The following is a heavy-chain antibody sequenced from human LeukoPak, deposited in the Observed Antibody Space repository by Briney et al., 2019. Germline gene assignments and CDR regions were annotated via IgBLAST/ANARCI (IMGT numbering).Heavy chain of an antibody. D-gene: IGHD6-19*01. CDR2: ISWNGFTL. J-gene: IGHJ3*02. CDR1: GFSIDDYV. CDR3: AREEANSGGSGAFDI. Sequence: PGGSLRLSCAVSGFSIDDYVMHWVRQPPGKGLEWVSGISWNGFTLAYADSVRGRFTVPRDNAKNSLYLQMNSLRAEDMALYYCAREEANSGGSGAFDIWGQGTMVIISS. V-gene: IGHV3-9*03.